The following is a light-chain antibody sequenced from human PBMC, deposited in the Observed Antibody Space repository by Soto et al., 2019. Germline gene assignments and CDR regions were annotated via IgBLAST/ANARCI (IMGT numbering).Light chain of an antibody. CDR1: QSVSSN. V-gene: IGKV3-15*01. CDR3: QQYNNWPPWT. J-gene: IGKJ1*01. Sequence: EIVMTQSPATLSVSPGERATLSCRASQSVSSNLAWYQQKPGQAPTLLIYGASTRATGIPARFSGSGSGTELTLTISSLQPEDFAVYYCQQYNNWPPWTFGQGTKVEIK. CDR2: GAS.